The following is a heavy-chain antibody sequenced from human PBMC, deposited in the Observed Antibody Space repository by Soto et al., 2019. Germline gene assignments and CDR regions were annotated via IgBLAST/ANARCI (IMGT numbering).Heavy chain of an antibody. D-gene: IGHD4-4*01. Sequence: QVQLVQSGAEVKKPGASVKVSCKASGYTFTGYYMHWVRQAPGQGLEWMGWINPNSGGTNYAQKFEVWVTMTRDTSISTAYMELSRLRSDDTAVYYCARDFERTYYNNYALYGMDVWGQGTTVTVSS. J-gene: IGHJ6*02. CDR3: ARDFERTYYNNYALYGMDV. V-gene: IGHV1-2*04. CDR2: INPNSGGT. CDR1: GYTFTGYY.